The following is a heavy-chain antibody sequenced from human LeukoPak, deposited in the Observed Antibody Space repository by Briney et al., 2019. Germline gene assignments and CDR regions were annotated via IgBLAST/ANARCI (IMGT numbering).Heavy chain of an antibody. V-gene: IGHV1-24*01. J-gene: IGHJ6*03. CDR3: ATADCSSTSCYTEYYYYYMDV. CDR2: FDPEDGET. Sequence: ASVKVSCKVSGYTLTELSMHWARQAPGKGLEWMGGFDPEDGETIYAQKFQGRVTMTEDTSTDTAYMELSSLRSEDTAVYYCATADCSSTSCYTEYYYYYMDVWGKGTTVTVSS. D-gene: IGHD2-2*02. CDR1: GYTLTELS.